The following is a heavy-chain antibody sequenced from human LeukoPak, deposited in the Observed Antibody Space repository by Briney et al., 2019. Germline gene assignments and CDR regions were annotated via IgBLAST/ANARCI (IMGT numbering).Heavy chain of an antibody. J-gene: IGHJ4*02. CDR3: ARYYYDSSGYGY. V-gene: IGHV1-18*01. CDR2: ISAYSGNT. CDR1: GYTFTSYG. D-gene: IGHD3-22*01. Sequence: GASVKVSCKASGYTFTSYGISWVRQAPGQGLEWMGWISAYSGNTHYAQKVQGRVTMTTDTSTSTAYMELRSLTSDDTAVYYCARYYYDSSGYGYWGQGTLVTVSS.